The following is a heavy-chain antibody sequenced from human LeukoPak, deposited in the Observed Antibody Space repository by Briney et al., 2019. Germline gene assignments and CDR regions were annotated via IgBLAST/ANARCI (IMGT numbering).Heavy chain of an antibody. Sequence: SETLSLTCTVSGGSISSYYWSWIRQPPGKGLEWIGYIYYSGSTNYNPSLKSRVTISVDTSKNQFSLKLSSVTAADTAVYYCARAVEQWLAFDYWGQGTLVTVSS. V-gene: IGHV4-59*01. CDR3: ARAVEQWLAFDY. CDR1: GGSISSYY. CDR2: IYYSGST. D-gene: IGHD6-19*01. J-gene: IGHJ4*02.